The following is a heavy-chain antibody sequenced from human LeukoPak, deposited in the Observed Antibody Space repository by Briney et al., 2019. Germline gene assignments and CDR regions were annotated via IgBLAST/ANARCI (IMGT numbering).Heavy chain of an antibody. CDR3: ARSTSHYYYYYMDV. J-gene: IGHJ6*03. V-gene: IGHV3-74*01. Sequence: PGGSLRLSCAASGFTFSTYWMNWVRQPPGKGLVWVSRINSDGSSTTYADPVMGRFTISRDNATNTLFLQMNSLRADDTAVYYCARSTSHYYYYYMDVWGKGTTVTNSS. CDR2: INSDGSST. CDR1: GFTFSTYW.